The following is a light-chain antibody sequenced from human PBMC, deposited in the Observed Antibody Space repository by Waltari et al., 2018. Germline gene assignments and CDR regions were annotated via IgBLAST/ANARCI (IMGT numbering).Light chain of an antibody. V-gene: IGKV2-30*02. CDR2: KVS. CDR3: MQGTHWPYT. CDR1: QSLVHSDGNTY. J-gene: IGKJ2*01. Sequence: DVVMTQSPLSLPVTLGQPASISCTSSQSLVHSDGNTYLIWFQQRPGQSPRRLIYKVSNRDSGVPDRFSGSESGTDFTLKISWVEAEDVGVYYCMQGTHWPYTFGQGTKLDIK.